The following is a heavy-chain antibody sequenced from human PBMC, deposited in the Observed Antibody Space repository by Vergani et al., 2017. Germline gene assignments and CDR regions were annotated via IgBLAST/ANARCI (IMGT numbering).Heavy chain of an antibody. J-gene: IGHJ4*02. CDR3: AREPPLTGFFDY. D-gene: IGHD3-9*01. Sequence: QVQLVQSGAEVGKPGAQVRFSCRPSGYTFTASYIPWLGQAPDQGLEWVGVISPDGFSTFYAQKFQGRVTITRDTSTSTVYVEVTSLRSDDTAVYYCAREPPLTGFFDYWGQGTLVTVSS. V-gene: IGHV1-46*03. CDR1: GYTFTASY. CDR2: ISPDGFST.